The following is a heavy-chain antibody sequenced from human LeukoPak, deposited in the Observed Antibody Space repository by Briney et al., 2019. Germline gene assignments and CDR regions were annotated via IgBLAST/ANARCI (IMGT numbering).Heavy chain of an antibody. CDR3: TTEGVLYDTYMGTFDY. CDR1: GFTFSNAW. Sequence: GGSLRLSCVASGFTFSNAWMSWVRQAPGKGLEWAGRIKSKTDGGTTDYAAPVKGRFTISRDDSKNTLYLQMNSLKTEDTAVYYCTTEGVLYDTYMGTFDYWGQGTLVTVSS. D-gene: IGHD3-22*01. V-gene: IGHV3-15*01. J-gene: IGHJ4*02. CDR2: IKSKTDGGTT.